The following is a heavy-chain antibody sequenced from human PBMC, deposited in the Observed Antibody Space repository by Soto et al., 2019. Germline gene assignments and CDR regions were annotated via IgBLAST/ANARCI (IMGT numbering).Heavy chain of an antibody. J-gene: IGHJ4*02. CDR2: ISASGGST. V-gene: IGHV3-23*01. CDR3: AKDRGGFARGWEYYDF. D-gene: IGHD6-19*01. Sequence: LRLSCAASGFAFSSYTMSWVRQTPGKGLEWVSSISASGGSTYYGDSLKGRFTISRDNSKNTLNLHIKSLGVEDSAVYYCAKDRGGFARGWEYYDFWGQGTQVTVSS. CDR1: GFAFSSYT.